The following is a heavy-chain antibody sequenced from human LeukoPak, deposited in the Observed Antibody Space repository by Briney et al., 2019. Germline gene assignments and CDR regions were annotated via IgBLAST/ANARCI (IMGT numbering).Heavy chain of an antibody. V-gene: IGHV4-39*02. CDR3: VRGGSFEAFDI. Sequence: SETLSLTCTVSSGSISSDYWGWIRQPPGRGLEWIGTMYYSGSTYYSPSLKSRVTLFTDSSKNHFSLKVNSVTAADTAVYYCVRGGSFEAFDIWGQGTMVTVSS. CDR2: MYYSGST. J-gene: IGHJ3*02. CDR1: SGSISSDY. D-gene: IGHD1-26*01.